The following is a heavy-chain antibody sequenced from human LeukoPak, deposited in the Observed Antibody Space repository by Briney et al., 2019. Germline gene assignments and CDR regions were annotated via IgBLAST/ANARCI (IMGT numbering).Heavy chain of an antibody. V-gene: IGHV3-66*01. CDR1: GFTVSSNY. Sequence: GGSLRLSCAASGFTVSSNYMSWVRQAPGKGLEWVSVIYSGGSTYYADSVKGRFTISRDNSKNTLYLQMNSLRAEDTAVYYCARDLYYYDSSGLEFGYWGQGTLVTVSS. D-gene: IGHD3-22*01. CDR2: IYSGGST. CDR3: ARDLYYYDSSGLEFGY. J-gene: IGHJ4*02.